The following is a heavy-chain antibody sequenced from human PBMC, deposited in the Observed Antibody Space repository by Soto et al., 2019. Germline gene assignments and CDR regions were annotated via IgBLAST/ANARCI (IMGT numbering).Heavy chain of an antibody. CDR1: GGSISSYY. CDR3: ARHEDYDYIWGSYRSRIFNWFGP. D-gene: IGHD3-16*02. CDR2: IYYSGST. J-gene: IGHJ5*02. Sequence: SETLSLTCTVSGGSISSYYWSWIRQPPGKGLEWIGYIYYSGSTNYNPSLKSRVTISVDTSKNQFSLKLSSVTAADTAVYYCARHEDYDYIWGSYRSRIFNWFGPWGQGTLVTVSS. V-gene: IGHV4-59*08.